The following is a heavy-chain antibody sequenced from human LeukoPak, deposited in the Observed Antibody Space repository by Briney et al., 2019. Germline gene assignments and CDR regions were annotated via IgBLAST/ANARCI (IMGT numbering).Heavy chain of an antibody. Sequence: NPSETLSLTCTVSGGSISSSGYYWGWIRQPPGKGLEWIGSIYYSGNTYYNPSLKSRVTISVDTSKNQFSLKLTSVTAADTAVYYCARHISSRVGVPRASEYWGQGALVTVSS. J-gene: IGHJ4*02. V-gene: IGHV4-39*01. CDR2: IYYSGNT. CDR3: ARHISSRVGVPRASEY. CDR1: GGSISSSGYY. D-gene: IGHD1-26*01.